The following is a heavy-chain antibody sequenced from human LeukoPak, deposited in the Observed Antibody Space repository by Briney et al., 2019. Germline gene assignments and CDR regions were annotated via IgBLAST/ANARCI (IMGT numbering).Heavy chain of an antibody. D-gene: IGHD6-19*01. CDR1: GFTFSSYA. CDR2: IPYDGINK. Sequence: GGSLRLSCAASGFTFSSYAMHWVRQAPGKGLEWVAVIPYDGINKYYADSVKGRFTISRDNSKNTVYLQMNSLRAEDTAVYYCARDAAGNPPFYYFDYWGQGTLVTVSS. J-gene: IGHJ4*02. V-gene: IGHV3-30*04. CDR3: ARDAAGNPPFYYFDY.